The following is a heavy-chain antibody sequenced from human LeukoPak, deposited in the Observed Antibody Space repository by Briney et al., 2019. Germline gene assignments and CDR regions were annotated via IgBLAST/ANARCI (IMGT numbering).Heavy chain of an antibody. CDR1: GGSISSYY. V-gene: IGHV4-59*01. Sequence: SETLSLTCTVSGGSISSYYWSWIRQPPGKGLEWIGYIYYSGSTNYNPSLKSRVTISVDTSKNQFSLKLSSVTAADTAVYYCARDRGKEVYADYYYYMDVWGKGTTVTVSS. CDR3: ARDRGKEVYADYYYYMDV. J-gene: IGHJ6*03. CDR2: IYYSGST. D-gene: IGHD2-8*01.